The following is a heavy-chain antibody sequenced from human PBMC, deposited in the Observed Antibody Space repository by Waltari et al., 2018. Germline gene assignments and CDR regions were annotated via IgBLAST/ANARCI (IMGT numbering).Heavy chain of an antibody. D-gene: IGHD1-1*01. CDR1: GFTFSSSS. J-gene: IGHJ4*02. V-gene: IGHV3-74*01. CDR2: INGDGSST. CDR3: TTGGGLSQY. Sequence: EVQLVESGGGLVQPGGSLRLACAASGFTFSSSSMHWVRQAPGKVLVWVSRINGDGSSTVYVDSVKGRFTISRDNAENTVFLQMNGLRADDTAVYYCTTGGGLSQYWGRGTLVTVSS.